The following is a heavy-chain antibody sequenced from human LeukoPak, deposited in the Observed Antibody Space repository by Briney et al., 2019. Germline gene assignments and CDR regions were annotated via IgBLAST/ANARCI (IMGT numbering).Heavy chain of an antibody. CDR2: IIPIFGTA. CDR3: ARATGPGYYYYYMDV. CDR1: GGTFSSYA. V-gene: IGHV1-69*13. J-gene: IGHJ6*03. D-gene: IGHD1-14*01. Sequence: ASVKVSCKASGGTFSSYAISWVRQAPGQGLEWMGGIIPIFGTANYAQKFQGRVTITADESTSTAYMELNSLRSDDTAVYYCARATGPGYYYYYMDVWGKGTTVTVSS.